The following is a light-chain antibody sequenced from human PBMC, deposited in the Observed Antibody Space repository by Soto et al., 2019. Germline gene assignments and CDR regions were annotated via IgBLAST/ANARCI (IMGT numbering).Light chain of an antibody. V-gene: IGKV1-5*01. CDR3: QQYNSYPIT. CDR2: DAS. Sequence: DIQMTQSPSTLSASVGERVTISCRASQSISSWLAWYQQKPGKAPKLLIYDASNLESGVPSRFSGSGSGTEFTLTISSLQPEDFATYYCQQYNSYPITFGQGTRLEIK. CDR1: QSISSW. J-gene: IGKJ5*01.